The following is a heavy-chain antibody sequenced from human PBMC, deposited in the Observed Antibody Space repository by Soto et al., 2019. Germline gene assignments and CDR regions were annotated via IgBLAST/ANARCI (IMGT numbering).Heavy chain of an antibody. CDR1: GFTFSSYG. Sequence: QVQLVESGGGVVQPGRSLRLSCAASGFTFSSYGMHWVRQAPGKGLEWVAVIWYDGSNKYYADSVKGRFTIPRDNSKNTRYPQMSSLRAEDTAVYYCATRREGDGDYESWYFDLWGRGSLVTVSS. D-gene: IGHD4-17*01. CDR3: ATRREGDGDYESWYFDL. J-gene: IGHJ2*01. CDR2: IWYDGSNK. V-gene: IGHV3-33*01.